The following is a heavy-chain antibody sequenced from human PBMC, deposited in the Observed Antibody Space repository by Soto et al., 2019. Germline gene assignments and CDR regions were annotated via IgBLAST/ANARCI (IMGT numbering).Heavy chain of an antibody. Sequence: SVKVSCKASGGTFSSYAISWVRQAPGQGLEWMGGIISIFGTANYAQKFQGRVTITADESTSTAYMELSSLRSEDTAVYYCARVVVPAAIEVDYYYYYGMDVWGQGTTVTVSS. CDR1: GGTFSSYA. D-gene: IGHD2-2*02. J-gene: IGHJ6*02. CDR2: IISIFGTA. V-gene: IGHV1-69*13. CDR3: ARVVVPAAIEVDYYYYYGMDV.